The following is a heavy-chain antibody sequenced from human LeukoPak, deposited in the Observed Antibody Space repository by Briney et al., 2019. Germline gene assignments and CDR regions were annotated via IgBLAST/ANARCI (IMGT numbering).Heavy chain of an antibody. V-gene: IGHV4-39*07. Sequence: LETLSLTCTVSGGSISSSSYYWGWIRQPPGKGLEWIGSIYYSGSTYYNPSLKSRVTISVDTSKNQFSLKLSSVTAADTAVYYCARTRQELGSIRPYYYYMDVWGKGTTVTVSS. CDR2: IYYSGST. D-gene: IGHD1-7*01. CDR3: ARTRQELGSIRPYYYYMDV. J-gene: IGHJ6*03. CDR1: GGSISSSSYY.